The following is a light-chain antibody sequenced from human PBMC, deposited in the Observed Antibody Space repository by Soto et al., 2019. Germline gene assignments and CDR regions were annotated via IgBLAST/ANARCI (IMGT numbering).Light chain of an antibody. V-gene: IGKV1-27*01. J-gene: IGKJ3*01. CDR2: DAS. Sequence: DIQMTQSPFSLSASVGDRVTITCRASQGISYYLAWYQQKPGKGPKLLIYDASTSQSGVPSRFSGSGSGTHFTLTISSLQPEDVATYYCQKYNGEFSFGPGTKVDIK. CDR1: QGISYY. CDR3: QKYNGEFS.